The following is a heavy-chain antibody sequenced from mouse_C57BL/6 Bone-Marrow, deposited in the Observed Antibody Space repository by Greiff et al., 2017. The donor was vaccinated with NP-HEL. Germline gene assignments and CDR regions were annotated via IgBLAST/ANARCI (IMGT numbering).Heavy chain of an antibody. Sequence: EVKLMESGAELVRPGASVKLSCTASGFNIKDDYMHWVKQRPEQGLEWIGWIDPENGDTEYASKFQGKATITADTSSNTAYLQLSSLTSEDTAVYYCTTFYGNYVGGYWGQGTTLTVSS. CDR3: TTFYGNYVGGY. V-gene: IGHV14-4*01. D-gene: IGHD2-1*01. J-gene: IGHJ2*01. CDR2: IDPENGDT. CDR1: GFNIKDDY.